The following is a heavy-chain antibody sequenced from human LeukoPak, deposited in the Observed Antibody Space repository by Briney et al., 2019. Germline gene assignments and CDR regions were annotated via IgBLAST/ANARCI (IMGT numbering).Heavy chain of an antibody. D-gene: IGHD2/OR15-2a*01. CDR1: GFIFSNYW. J-gene: IGHJ4*02. CDR2: IKQDGSEK. V-gene: IGHV3-7*02. Sequence: PGGSLRLSCSASGFIFSNYWMTWVRQAPGKGLEWVANIKQDGSEKYYVDSVKGRFTISRDNAKKSLFLQMNSLRAEDTAVYYCARVTYAVPDYWGQGTLVAVSS. CDR3: ARVTYAVPDY.